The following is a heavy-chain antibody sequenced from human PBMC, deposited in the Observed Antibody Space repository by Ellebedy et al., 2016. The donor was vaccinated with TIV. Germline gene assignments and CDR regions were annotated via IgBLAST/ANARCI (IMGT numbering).Heavy chain of an antibody. CDR2: ISGSGGST. CDR1: GFTFNSYA. J-gene: IGHJ4*02. Sequence: GESLKISCAASGFTFNSYAMSWVRQAPGKGLEWVSGISGSGGSTYYADSVKGRFTISRDNSKNTLYLQMNSLRAEDTAVYYCAKDFIYGDYADNWGQGTLVTVSS. CDR3: AKDFIYGDYADN. V-gene: IGHV3-23*01. D-gene: IGHD4-17*01.